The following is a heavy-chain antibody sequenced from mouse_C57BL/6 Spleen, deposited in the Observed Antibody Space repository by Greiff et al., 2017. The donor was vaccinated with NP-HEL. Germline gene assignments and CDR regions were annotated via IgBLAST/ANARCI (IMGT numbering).Heavy chain of an antibody. V-gene: IGHV5-17*01. CDR1: GFTFSDYG. CDR3: ARITTVEGYAMDY. Sequence: EVKLVESGGGLVKPGGSLKLSCAASGFTFSDYGMHWVRQAPEKGLEWVAYISSGSSTIYYADTVKGRFTISRDNAKNTLFLQMTSLRSEDTAMYYCARITTVEGYAMDYWGQGTSVTVSS. CDR2: ISSGSSTI. J-gene: IGHJ4*01. D-gene: IGHD1-1*01.